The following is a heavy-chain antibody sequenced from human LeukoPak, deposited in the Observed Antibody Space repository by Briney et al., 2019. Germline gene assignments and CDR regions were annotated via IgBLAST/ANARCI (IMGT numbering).Heavy chain of an antibody. CDR3: ARDSLFGVAKVGY. CDR1: GFTFSSYS. J-gene: IGHJ4*02. D-gene: IGHD3-3*01. V-gene: IGHV3-21*01. CDR2: ISSSSSYI. Sequence: GGSLRLSCAASGFTFSSYSMNWVRQAPGKGLEWVSSISSSSSYIYYADSVKGRFTISRDNAKNSLYLQMNSLRAEDTAVYYCARDSLFGVAKVGYWGQGTLVTVSS.